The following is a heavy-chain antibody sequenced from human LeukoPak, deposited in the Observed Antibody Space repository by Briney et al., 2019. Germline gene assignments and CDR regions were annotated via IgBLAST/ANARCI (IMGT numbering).Heavy chain of an antibody. CDR3: ARGSYSSSSGSYYYMDV. CDR1: GFTFSSYS. Sequence: PGGSLRLSCAASGFTFSSYSMNWVRQAPGKGLEWVSSISSSSSYIYYADSVKGRFTISRDNAKNSLYLQMNSLRAEDTAVYYCARGSYSSSSGSYYYMDVWGKGTTVTASS. CDR2: ISSSSSYI. D-gene: IGHD6-6*01. J-gene: IGHJ6*03. V-gene: IGHV3-21*01.